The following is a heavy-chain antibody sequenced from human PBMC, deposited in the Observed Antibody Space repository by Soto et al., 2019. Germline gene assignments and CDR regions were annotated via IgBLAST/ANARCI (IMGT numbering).Heavy chain of an antibody. CDR3: ARGYGDYVGWFDP. Sequence: QVQLVQSGAEVKKPGASVKVSCKASGYTFTSYAMHWVRQAPGQRLEWMGWINAGNGNTKYSQKFQDRVTITRDTSASTAYMELSSVRSEDTAVYYCARGYGDYVGWFDPWGQGTLVTVSS. D-gene: IGHD4-17*01. CDR2: INAGNGNT. V-gene: IGHV1-3*01. J-gene: IGHJ5*02. CDR1: GYTFTSYA.